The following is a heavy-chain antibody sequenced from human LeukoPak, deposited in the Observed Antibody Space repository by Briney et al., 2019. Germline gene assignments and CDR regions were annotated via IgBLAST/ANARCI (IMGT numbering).Heavy chain of an antibody. CDR1: GFTFSSYS. CDR3: ARVFSPTWIQLWSGGLSDY. Sequence: GGSLRLSCAASGFTFSSYSMNWVRQAPGKGLEWVSSISSSSSYIYYADSVKGRFTISRDNAKNSLYLQMNSLRAEDTAVYYCARVFSPTWIQLWSGGLSDYWGQGILVTVSS. V-gene: IGHV3-21*01. J-gene: IGHJ4*02. D-gene: IGHD5-18*01. CDR2: ISSSSSYI.